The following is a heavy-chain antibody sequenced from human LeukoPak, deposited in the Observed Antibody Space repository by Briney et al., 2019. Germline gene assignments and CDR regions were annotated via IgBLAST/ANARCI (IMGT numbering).Heavy chain of an antibody. V-gene: IGHV1-46*01. CDR2: INPSGGST. CDR3: ARDRAGSPNYHYYGMDV. Sequence: GASVKVSCKASGYTFTSYYMHWVRQAPGQGLEWMGIINPSGGSTSYAQKFQGRVTMTRDTSTSTVYMELSSLRSEDTAVYYCARDRAGSPNYHYYGMDVWGQGTTVTVSS. D-gene: IGHD2-15*01. J-gene: IGHJ6*02. CDR1: GYTFTSYY.